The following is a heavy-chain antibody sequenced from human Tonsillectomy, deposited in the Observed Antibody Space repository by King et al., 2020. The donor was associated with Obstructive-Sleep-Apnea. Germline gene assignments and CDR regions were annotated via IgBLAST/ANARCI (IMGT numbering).Heavy chain of an antibody. V-gene: IGHV3-30*04. Sequence: VQLVESGGGVVQPGRSLRLFCAASGFTFSSYAIHWVRQAPGKGLEWVAVISYDGGNKYYADSVKARFTISRDNSKNTLYLQMNSLRAEDTAVYYCARDSKSQGSSWFRSDAFDIWGQGTMVTVSS. J-gene: IGHJ3*02. D-gene: IGHD6-13*01. CDR1: GFTFSSYA. CDR3: ARDSKSQGSSWFRSDAFDI. CDR2: ISYDGGNK.